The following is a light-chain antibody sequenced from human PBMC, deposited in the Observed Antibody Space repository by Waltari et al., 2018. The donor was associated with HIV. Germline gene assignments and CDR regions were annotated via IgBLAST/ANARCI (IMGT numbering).Light chain of an antibody. CDR1: NSNIGSNS. J-gene: IGLJ2*01. CDR2: RSN. CDR3: AAWDDSRNAHVV. Sequence: QSVLTQPPSASGTPGQRVTISCSGSNSNIGSNSVNWYQQLPGPAPKLLIYRSNQRPLGVPDRFSGSKSGTSASLAISGLQSEDEADYYCAAWDDSRNAHVVFGGGTKLTVL. V-gene: IGLV1-44*01.